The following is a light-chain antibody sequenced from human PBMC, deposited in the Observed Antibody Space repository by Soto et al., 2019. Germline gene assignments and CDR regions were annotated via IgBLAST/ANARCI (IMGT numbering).Light chain of an antibody. J-gene: IGLJ2*01. CDR3: QSFDSRLSAPV. Sequence: QSALTQPASVSGSPGQSITISCTGTSSDVGGYNYVSWYQHLPGTAPRLLIYANNNRPSGVPDRFSGSKSGTSASLAITGLQGDDEADYYCQSFDSRLSAPVFGGGTKVTVL. CDR1: SSDVGGYNY. CDR2: ANN. V-gene: IGLV2-14*03.